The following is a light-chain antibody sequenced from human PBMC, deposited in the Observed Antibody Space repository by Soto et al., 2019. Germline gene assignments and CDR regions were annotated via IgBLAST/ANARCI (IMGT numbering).Light chain of an antibody. CDR1: QSVSRD. Sequence: EIVLTQSPGTLSLSPGERATLSCRASQSVSRDYVAWYQHKPGQAPRLLIYDASNRATGIPARFSASGSGTDFTLTISDVQPEDFALYYCHQRQSWPRTFGQGTKVDIK. CDR3: HQRQSWPRT. J-gene: IGKJ1*01. CDR2: DAS. V-gene: IGKV3-11*01.